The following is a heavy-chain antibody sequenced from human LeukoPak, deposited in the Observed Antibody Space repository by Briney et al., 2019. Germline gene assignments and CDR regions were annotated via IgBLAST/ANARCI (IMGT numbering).Heavy chain of an antibody. D-gene: IGHD5-24*01. CDR2: ISYDGSNK. Sequence: GGSLRLSCAASGFTFSSYGMHWARQAPGKGLEWVAVISYDGSNKYYADSVKGRFTISRDNSKDTLYLQMNSLRAEDTAIYYCARDIQSSTWGLGTMVTVSS. J-gene: IGHJ3*01. CDR1: GFTFSSYG. V-gene: IGHV3-30*03. CDR3: ARDIQSST.